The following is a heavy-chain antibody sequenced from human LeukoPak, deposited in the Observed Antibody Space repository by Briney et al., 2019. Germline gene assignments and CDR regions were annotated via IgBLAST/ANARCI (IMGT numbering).Heavy chain of an antibody. CDR1: GYIFTSYD. Sequence: ASVKVSCKASGYIFTSYDINWVRQATGQGLEWMGWMNANSGDTGYAQKFQGRGTMTRTTSISTAYMELSSLRSEDTAIYYCARGGTYLPFGYWGQGTLVIVSS. CDR2: MNANSGDT. V-gene: IGHV1-8*01. J-gene: IGHJ4*02. D-gene: IGHD3-10*01. CDR3: ARGGTYLPFGY.